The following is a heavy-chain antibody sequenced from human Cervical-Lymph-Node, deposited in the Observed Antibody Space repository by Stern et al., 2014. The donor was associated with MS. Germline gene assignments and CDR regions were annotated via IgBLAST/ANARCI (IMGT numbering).Heavy chain of an antibody. V-gene: IGHV1-2*02. J-gene: IGHJ3*02. CDR2: INSNVRIT. CDR3: ARELNWNDIFTNVFDS. CDR1: GYTFSDHY. D-gene: IGHD1-20*01. Sequence: VQLVESGAEVKKPGPSVKVSCKASGYTFSDHYMHWGRHAPGQGLEWMGWINSNVRITNYAQKFQGRVTMTRDTSNSTAYMEMSSLRSDDTAVYYCARELNWNDIFTNVFDSWGQGAVVTVS.